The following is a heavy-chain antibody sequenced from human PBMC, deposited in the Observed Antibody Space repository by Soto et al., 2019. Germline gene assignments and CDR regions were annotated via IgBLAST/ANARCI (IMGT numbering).Heavy chain of an antibody. Sequence: QVQLVQSGAEVKKPGSSVKVSCKASGGTFSTSSINWLRQAPGQRPEWMGNILPIFGTADYAQKFRDRVTITADKSTNTAYMELRSLFSEDAAVYYCARGHEFGGNAAAVDIWGQGTVVTVSS. CDR2: ILPIFGTA. J-gene: IGHJ3*02. CDR3: ARGHEFGGNAAAVDI. D-gene: IGHD3-10*01. CDR1: GGTFSTSS. V-gene: IGHV1-69*14.